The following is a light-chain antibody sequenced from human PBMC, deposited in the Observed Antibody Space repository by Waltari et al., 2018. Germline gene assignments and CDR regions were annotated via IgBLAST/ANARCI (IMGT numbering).Light chain of an antibody. CDR1: SSDVGGYNY. J-gene: IGLJ2*01. V-gene: IGLV2-8*01. CDR3: SSYAGSNFVV. CDR2: EVS. Sequence: QSALAQPPSASGSPGQSVTISCTGTSSDVGGYNYVSWYQPHPGKAPKRRIYEVSKRPAGVPDRFSGSKSGNTASLTVSGLQAEDEAAYYCSSYAGSNFVVFGGGTKVTVL.